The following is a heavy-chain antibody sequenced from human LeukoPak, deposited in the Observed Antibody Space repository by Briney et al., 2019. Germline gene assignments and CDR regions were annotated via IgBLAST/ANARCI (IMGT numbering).Heavy chain of an antibody. J-gene: IGHJ4*02. CDR3: ARLKVDANNYFDY. Sequence: PSETLSLACAVYGGSFSGYYWSWIRQPPGKGLEWIGEINHSGSTNYNPSLKSRVTISVDTSKNQFSLKLSSVTAAATALYYCARLKVDANNYFDYWGQGTLVTVSS. D-gene: IGHD1-26*01. CDR2: INHSGST. V-gene: IGHV4-34*01. CDR1: GGSFSGYY.